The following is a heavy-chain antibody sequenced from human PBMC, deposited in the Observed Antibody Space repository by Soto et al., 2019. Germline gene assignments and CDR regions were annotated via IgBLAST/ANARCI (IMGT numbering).Heavy chain of an antibody. CDR2: VYYTGST. Sequence: SETLSLTCTVSGDSISSGDYYWTWIRQPPGKGLEWIGYVYYTGSTFNTPSLKSRVTISVDTSKNQFSLQLSPVTAADTAVYYGAREGGRHHYLDYWGPETLVTVSS. D-gene: IGHD1-26*01. CDR1: GDSISSGDYY. J-gene: IGHJ4*02. CDR3: AREGGRHHYLDY. V-gene: IGHV4-30-4*01.